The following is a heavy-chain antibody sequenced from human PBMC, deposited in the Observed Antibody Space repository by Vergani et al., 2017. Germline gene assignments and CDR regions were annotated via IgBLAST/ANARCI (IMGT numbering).Heavy chain of an antibody. D-gene: IGHD3/OR15-3a*01. J-gene: IGHJ3*01. CDR2: ISGSGGST. V-gene: IGHV3-23*01. CDR1: GFTFSSYA. Sequence: EVQLLESGGGLVQPGGSLRLACAASGFTFSSYALSWVRQAPGKGLEWVAGISGSGGSTYYAASVKGRFTISRDNSKNTLYLQVNSLRAEDTAVYYCAKEGRRTDFDFWGQGTMVTVSS. CDR3: AKEGRRTDFDF.